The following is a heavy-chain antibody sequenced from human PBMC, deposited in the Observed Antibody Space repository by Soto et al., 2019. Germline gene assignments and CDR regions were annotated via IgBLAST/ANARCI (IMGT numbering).Heavy chain of an antibody. D-gene: IGHD4-17*01. J-gene: IGHJ4*02. CDR3: AKGARRATVVTDFDY. CDR2: ISGSGGST. Sequence: GESLKISCAASGFTFSSYAMSWVRQAPGKGLEWVSAISGSGGSTYYADSVKGRFTISRDNSKNTLYLQMNSLRAEDTAVYYCAKGARRATVVTDFDYWGQGTLVTVSS. V-gene: IGHV3-23*01. CDR1: GFTFSSYA.